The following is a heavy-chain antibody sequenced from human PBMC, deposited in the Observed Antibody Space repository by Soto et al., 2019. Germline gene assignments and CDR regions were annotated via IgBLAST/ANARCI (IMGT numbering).Heavy chain of an antibody. CDR2: IYYSGST. Sequence: SETLSLTCTVSGGSVSTYYWSWIRQPPGKGLEWIGYIYYSGSTNYNPSLKSRVTISVDTSKNQFSLKLSSVTAADTAVYYCARGDPLLWFGEKVYYGMDVWGQGTTVTVSS. CDR3: ARGDPLLWFGEKVYYGMDV. J-gene: IGHJ6*02. CDR1: GGSVSTYY. D-gene: IGHD3-10*01. V-gene: IGHV4-59*02.